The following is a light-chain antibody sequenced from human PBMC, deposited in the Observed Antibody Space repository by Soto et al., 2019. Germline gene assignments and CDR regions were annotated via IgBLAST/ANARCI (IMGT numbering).Light chain of an antibody. CDR2: YKSDSDK. J-gene: IGLJ2*01. CDR3: LIWHNNAGV. Sequence: QPVLTQPSSLSASPGASASLTCTLRSGINVDTYRIYWYQQKPGSPPQYLLRYKSDSDKQQGSGVPSRFSGSKDASANAGILFISGLQSEDEADYYCLIWHNNAGVFGGGTKLTVL. V-gene: IGLV5-45*03. CDR1: SGINVDTYR.